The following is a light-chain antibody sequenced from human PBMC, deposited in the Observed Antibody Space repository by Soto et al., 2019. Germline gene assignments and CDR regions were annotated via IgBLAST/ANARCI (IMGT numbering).Light chain of an antibody. CDR2: DVT. J-gene: IGLJ1*01. CDR1: SSDVGVYYY. Sequence: QSVLTHPRSVSGSPGPSVTISCTGTSSDVGVYYYSSWYQQHPGKAPKLIIYDVTKRPSGVPDRFSASKAGITASLTISALQAEDEADYFCCSYAGTAGTYSSYVFGTGTKVTVL. V-gene: IGLV2-11*01. CDR3: CSYAGTAGTYSSYV.